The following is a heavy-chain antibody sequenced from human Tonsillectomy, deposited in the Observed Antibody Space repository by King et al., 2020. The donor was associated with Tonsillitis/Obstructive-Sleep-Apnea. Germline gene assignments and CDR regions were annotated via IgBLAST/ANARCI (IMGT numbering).Heavy chain of an antibody. D-gene: IGHD2-15*01. Sequence: VQLVESGGGLVQPGGSLRLSCAASGFTFSSYAMNWVRQAPGKGLEWVSGISGSGGRTYYADSVKGRFTISRDNSKNTLYMQMNSLRADDTAVYFCASYCSGGSCYSLVEFWGQGTLVTVSS. CDR3: ASYCSGGSCYSLVEF. J-gene: IGHJ4*02. V-gene: IGHV3-23*04. CDR2: ISGSGGRT. CDR1: GFTFSSYA.